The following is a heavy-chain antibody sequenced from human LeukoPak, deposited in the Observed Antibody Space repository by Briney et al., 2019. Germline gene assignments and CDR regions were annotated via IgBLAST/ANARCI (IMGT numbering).Heavy chain of an antibody. D-gene: IGHD3-10*01. Sequence: GGSLRLSCAASGFTFSSYAMHWVRQAPGKGLEWVAVISYDGSNKYYADSVKGRFTISRDNSKNTLYLQMNSLRAEDTAVYYCAKVWFGEPYDYWGQGTLVTVSS. J-gene: IGHJ4*02. CDR3: AKVWFGEPYDY. V-gene: IGHV3-30*04. CDR1: GFTFSSYA. CDR2: ISYDGSNK.